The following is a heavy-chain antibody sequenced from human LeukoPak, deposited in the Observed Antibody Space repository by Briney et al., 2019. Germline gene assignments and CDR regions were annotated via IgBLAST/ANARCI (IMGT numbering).Heavy chain of an antibody. CDR1: TFTXXX. J-gene: IGHJ5*02. V-gene: IGHV1-46*01. Sequence: TFTXXXMQWVGQAPGQGVEWMAIINSSGGSTSYAQKFQGRVTMTRDTSTSTVYMELSTLRSEDTAVYCSAGGGFNGYRNWFDPWGQGTLVTVSS. CDR3: AGGGFNGYRNWFDP. D-gene: IGHD5-18*01. CDR2: INSSGGST.